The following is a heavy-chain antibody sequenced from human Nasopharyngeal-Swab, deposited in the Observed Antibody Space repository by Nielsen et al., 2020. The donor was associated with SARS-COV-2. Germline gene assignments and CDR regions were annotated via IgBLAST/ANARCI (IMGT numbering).Heavy chain of an antibody. D-gene: IGHD3-16*01. CDR2: INPSGGST. CDR3: AREPLRALDV. CDR1: GYTFTSYY. J-gene: IGHJ6*02. V-gene: IGHV1-46*01. Sequence: ASVKVSCKASGYTFTSYYMHWVRQAPGQGLEWMGIINPSGGSTSYAQKFQGRVTMTRDTSTSKVYMELSSLRSDDPAVYYCAREPLRALDVWGQGTTVTVSS.